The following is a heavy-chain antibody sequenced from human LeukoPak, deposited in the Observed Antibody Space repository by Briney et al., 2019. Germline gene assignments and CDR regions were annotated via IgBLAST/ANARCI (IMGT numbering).Heavy chain of an antibody. V-gene: IGHV3-74*01. J-gene: IGHJ4*02. D-gene: IGHD1-14*01. CDR2: IDSVGNRI. CDR1: GFTFSNYW. Sequence: GGSLRLSCAGSGFTFSNYWIHWVRQVPGKGLLWVSRIDSVGNRIVYADSVKGRFTISRDNAKNTVYLQMNSLRAEDTAVCYCVADSENRSGGDYWGQGTLVTVSS. CDR3: VADSENRSGGDY.